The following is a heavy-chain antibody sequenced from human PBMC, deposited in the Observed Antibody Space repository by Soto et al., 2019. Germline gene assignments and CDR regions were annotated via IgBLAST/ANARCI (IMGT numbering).Heavy chain of an antibody. CDR1: GGTFSSYA. D-gene: IGHD6-6*01. CDR2: IIPIFGTA. J-gene: IGHJ4*02. CDR3: ASNVGIAARPRYFDY. Sequence: GASVKVSCKASGGTFSSYAISWVRQAPGQGLEWMGGIIPIFGTANYAQKFQGRVTITADESTSTAYMELSSLRSEDTAVYYCASNVGIAARPRYFDYWGQGTLVTVSS. V-gene: IGHV1-69*13.